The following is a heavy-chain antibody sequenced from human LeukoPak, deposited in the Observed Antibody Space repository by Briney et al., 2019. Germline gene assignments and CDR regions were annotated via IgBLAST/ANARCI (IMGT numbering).Heavy chain of an antibody. CDR2: IRSTSSHI. CDR3: TRDDYYDVSVYSDDAFDI. CDR1: GFAFGSYS. J-gene: IGHJ3*02. Sequence: GGSLRLSCAASGFAFGSYSMNWVRQAPGKGLEWVSSIRSTSSHIYYADSVRGRFTISRDNAKNSLYLQMNSLRVEDTAVYYCTRDDYYDVSVYSDDAFDIRGQGTMVTVSS. V-gene: IGHV3-21*01. D-gene: IGHD3-22*01.